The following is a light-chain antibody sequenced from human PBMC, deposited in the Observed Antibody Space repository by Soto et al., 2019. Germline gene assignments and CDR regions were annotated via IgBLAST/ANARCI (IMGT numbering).Light chain of an antibody. J-gene: IGKJ4*01. Sequence: ETLHAQFSAILCLSPVEGATLSCXASQSVLVSYLFWYQQIPGXAPRXXXYCXSSRASGIPDRLSGSGSGTDFTLTISSQQAEDCAVYYCQQYGRSTLTFGEGTKVDIK. CDR3: QQYGRSTLT. V-gene: IGKV3-20*01. CDR1: QSVLVSY. CDR2: CXS.